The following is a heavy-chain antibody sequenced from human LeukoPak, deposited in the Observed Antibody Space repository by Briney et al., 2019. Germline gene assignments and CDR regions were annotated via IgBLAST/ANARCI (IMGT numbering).Heavy chain of an antibody. D-gene: IGHD6-13*01. CDR1: GGSIRSYY. CDR3: ARSSSSSSHTAFDI. CDR2: IYFSGST. J-gene: IGHJ3*02. Sequence: PSETLSLTCTVSGGSIRSYYWSWVRQPAGKGLEWIGRIYFSGSTNYSPSLKSRVTLSIDTSNSQFLLNLHSLTAADTAVYYCARSSSSSSHTAFDIWGQGTMVTVSS. V-gene: IGHV4-4*07.